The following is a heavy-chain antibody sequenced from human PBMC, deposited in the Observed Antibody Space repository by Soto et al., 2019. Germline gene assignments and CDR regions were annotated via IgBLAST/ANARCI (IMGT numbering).Heavy chain of an antibody. V-gene: IGHV4-4*02. Sequence: SETLSLSCAVSGDSVTSNVWWSWVRQPPGKGLEWIGEAYHNGLTDYNPSLKSRVTMSVDTSKNEFSLKLTSLTAADTAIYYCARDAAVPGESDRFDYWGQGTLVTVSS. CDR3: ARDAAVPGESDRFDY. CDR1: GDSVTSNVW. CDR2: AYHNGLT. J-gene: IGHJ4*02. D-gene: IGHD6-19*01.